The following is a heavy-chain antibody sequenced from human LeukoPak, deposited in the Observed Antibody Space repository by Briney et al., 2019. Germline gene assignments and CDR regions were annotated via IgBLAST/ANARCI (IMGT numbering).Heavy chain of an antibody. CDR3: ARDAFMRWLGVGDYMDV. D-gene: IGHD5-24*01. CDR1: GFTFSSYI. Sequence: PGGSLRLSCAASGFTFSSYIMNWVRQAPGKGLEWVSSISSSSSYIYYADSVEGRFTISRDNAKNSLYLQMNSLRAEDTAVYYCARDAFMRWLGVGDYMDVWGKGTTVTVSS. V-gene: IGHV3-21*01. J-gene: IGHJ6*03. CDR2: ISSSSSYI.